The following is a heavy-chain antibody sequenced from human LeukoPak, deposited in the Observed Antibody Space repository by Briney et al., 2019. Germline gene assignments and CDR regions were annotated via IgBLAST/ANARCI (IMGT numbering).Heavy chain of an antibody. D-gene: IGHD5-24*01. J-gene: IGHJ4*02. CDR2: ISGSGSGGST. CDR1: GFTFSNSA. CDR3: AKSGYNRFDY. V-gene: IGHV3-23*01. Sequence: GGSLRLSCAASGFTFSNSAMGWVRQAPGKGLEWVSSISGSGSGGSTYYADSVKGRFTISRDNSKNTLYLQMNSLRAEDTAVYYCAKSGYNRFDYWGQGTLITVSS.